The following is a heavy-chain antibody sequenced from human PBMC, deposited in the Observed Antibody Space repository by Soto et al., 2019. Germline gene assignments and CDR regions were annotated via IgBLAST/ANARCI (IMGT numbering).Heavy chain of an antibody. Sequence: GGSLRLSCAASGFTFSSYAMSWVRQAPGKGLEWVSAISGSGGSTYYADSVKGRFTISRDNSKNTLFLQMNSLRAEDTAVYYCARTALWSGYFIDYWGQGTLVTVSS. CDR2: ISGSGGST. V-gene: IGHV3-23*01. CDR3: ARTALWSGYFIDY. J-gene: IGHJ4*02. D-gene: IGHD3-3*01. CDR1: GFTFSSYA.